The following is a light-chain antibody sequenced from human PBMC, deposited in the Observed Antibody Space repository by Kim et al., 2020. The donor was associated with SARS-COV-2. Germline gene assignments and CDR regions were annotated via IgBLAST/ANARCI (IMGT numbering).Light chain of an antibody. V-gene: IGLV2-18*02. CDR1: STDVAIDNR. J-gene: IGLJ2*01. CDR3: SSFTASITLV. Sequence: QSVILSCTGSSTDVAIDNRVSWYEQQAPGTAPKLIIYEVTHRPSGVPCRFSGSRSGSTASLTISGLQPDDEGDYYCSSFTASITLVFGGGTQLTVL. CDR2: EVT.